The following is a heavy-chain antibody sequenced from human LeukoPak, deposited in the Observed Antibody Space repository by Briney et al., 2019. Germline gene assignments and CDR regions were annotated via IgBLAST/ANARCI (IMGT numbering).Heavy chain of an antibody. J-gene: IGHJ4*02. CDR2: IHYSGSA. V-gene: IGHV4-59*01. CDR1: GGSIGSYY. Sequence: SETLSLTCTVSGGSIGSYYWNWIRQAPGKGLEWIGYIHYSGSANHNSSLKSRVTLSVDTSRNQYSLKLSSVTAADTAVYYCARDGVAGGFDYWGQGTLVTVSS. D-gene: IGHD6-19*01. CDR3: ARDGVAGGFDY.